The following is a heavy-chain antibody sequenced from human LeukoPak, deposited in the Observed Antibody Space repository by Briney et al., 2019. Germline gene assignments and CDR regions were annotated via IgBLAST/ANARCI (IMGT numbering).Heavy chain of an antibody. CDR3: AREYYYDSSGLEN. V-gene: IGHV3-11*01. CDR2: ISSSGSTI. CDR1: RFTFSDYY. D-gene: IGHD3-22*01. J-gene: IGHJ4*02. Sequence: GGSLRLSCAASRFTFSDYYMSWIRQAPGKGLEWVSYISSSGSTIYYADSVKGRFTIPRDNAKNSLYLQMNSLRAEDTAVYYCAREYYYDSSGLENWGQGTLVTVSS.